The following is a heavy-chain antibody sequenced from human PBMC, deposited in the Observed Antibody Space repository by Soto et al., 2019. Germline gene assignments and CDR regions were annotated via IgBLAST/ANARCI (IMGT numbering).Heavy chain of an antibody. CDR1: GGSISSYY. Sequence: SETLSLTCTVSGGSISSYYWSWIRQPPGKGLEWIGYIYYSGSTNYNPSLKSRVTISVDTSKNQFPLKLSSVTAADTAVYYCARFHSGYDFPDYFDYWGQGNLVTVXX. CDR3: ARFHSGYDFPDYFDY. V-gene: IGHV4-59*01. D-gene: IGHD5-12*01. J-gene: IGHJ4*02. CDR2: IYYSGST.